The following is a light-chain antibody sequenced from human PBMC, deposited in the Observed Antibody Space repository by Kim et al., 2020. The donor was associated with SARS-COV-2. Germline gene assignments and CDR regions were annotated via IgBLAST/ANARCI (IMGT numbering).Light chain of an antibody. V-gene: IGKV1-9*01. CDR3: QQFNSYPIT. CDR2: AAS. Sequence: ASVGDSVTSTCRANQGISSYLVWYQQKPGEAPKLLIFAASTLQSGVPSRFSGSGYGTEFTLTISSLQPEDFATYYCQQFNSYPITFGQGTRLEIK. CDR1: QGISSY. J-gene: IGKJ5*01.